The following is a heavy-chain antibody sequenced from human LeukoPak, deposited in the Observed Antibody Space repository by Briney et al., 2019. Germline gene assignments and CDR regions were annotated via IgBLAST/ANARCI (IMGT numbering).Heavy chain of an antibody. J-gene: IGHJ4*02. Sequence: PGGSLRLSCAASAFTFSSYGMSWVRQAPGKGLEWVSAISGDGRDIFYADAVKGRFTISRENSKNTLYLQMNSLRAEDTAVYYCASQSYYYDSSGYYDSDYWGQGTLVTVSS. V-gene: IGHV3-23*01. CDR3: ASQSYYYDSSGYYDSDY. CDR1: AFTFSSYG. CDR2: ISGDGRDI. D-gene: IGHD3-22*01.